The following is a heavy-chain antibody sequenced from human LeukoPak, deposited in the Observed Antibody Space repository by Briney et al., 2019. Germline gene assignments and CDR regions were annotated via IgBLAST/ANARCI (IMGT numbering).Heavy chain of an antibody. J-gene: IGHJ4*02. Sequence: GSSVKVSCKASGGTFSSYAISWVRQAPGQGLEWMGGIIPIFGTANYAQKFQGRVTITADESTSTAYMELSSLRSEDTAVYYCAATSPQSKLRFLEWLGSDYWGQGTLVTVSS. CDR1: GGTFSSYA. CDR3: AATSPQSKLRFLEWLGSDY. D-gene: IGHD3-3*01. CDR2: IIPIFGTA. V-gene: IGHV1-69*01.